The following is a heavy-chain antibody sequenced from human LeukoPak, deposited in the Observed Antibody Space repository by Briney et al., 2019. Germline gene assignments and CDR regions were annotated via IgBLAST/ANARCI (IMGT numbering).Heavy chain of an antibody. CDR3: AREDIVVVPAAMYGMDV. Sequence: SETLSLTRTVSGGSISSGDYYWSWIRQPPGKGLEWIGYIYYSGSTYYNPSLKSRVTISVDTYKIQFSLKLSSVTAADTAVYYCAREDIVVVPAAMYGMDVWGKGTTVTVSS. D-gene: IGHD2-2*01. V-gene: IGHV4-30-4*01. CDR2: IYYSGST. CDR1: GGSISSGDYY. J-gene: IGHJ6*04.